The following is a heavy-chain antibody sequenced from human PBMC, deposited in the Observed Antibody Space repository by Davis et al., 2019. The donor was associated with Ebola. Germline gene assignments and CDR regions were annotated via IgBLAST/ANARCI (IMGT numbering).Heavy chain of an antibody. CDR1: CYAFTPFG. J-gene: IGHJ4*02. D-gene: IGHD2-21*02. CDR2: ISAYNLKT. Sequence: ASSMVFCYASCYAFTPFGISWSRESSGPGLECMWWISAYNLKTKYAQKVQGRVTLTADTSTDTAYMALRSLRTDDTAVYYCARRQGDGDEELDYWGQGTLVTVSS. V-gene: IGHV1-18*01. CDR3: ARRQGDGDEELDY.